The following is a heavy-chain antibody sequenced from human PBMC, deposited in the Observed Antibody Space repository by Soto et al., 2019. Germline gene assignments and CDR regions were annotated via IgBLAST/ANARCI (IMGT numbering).Heavy chain of an antibody. CDR1: GYTLTGYY. J-gene: IGHJ6*02. CDR2: INPNSGGT. CDR3: ARAYYDSSGYFFYGMDV. V-gene: IGHV1-2*04. Sequence: VASVKVSCKASGYTLTGYYMHWVRQAPGQGLEWMGWINPNSGGTNYAQKFQGWVTMTRDTSISTAYMELSRLRSDDTAVYYCARAYYDSSGYFFYGMDVWGQGTTVTVSS. D-gene: IGHD3-22*01.